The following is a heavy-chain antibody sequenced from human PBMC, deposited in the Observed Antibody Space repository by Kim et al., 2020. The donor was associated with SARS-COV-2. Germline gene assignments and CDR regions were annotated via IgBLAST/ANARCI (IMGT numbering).Heavy chain of an antibody. CDR2: ISYDGSNK. D-gene: IGHD6-13*01. CDR1: GFTFSSYG. J-gene: IGHJ3*02. CDR3: AKEISSSWYDDDAFDI. V-gene: IGHV3-30*18. Sequence: GGSLRLSCAASGFTFSSYGMHWVRQAPGKGLEWVAVISYDGSNKYYADSVKGRFTISRDNSKNTLYLQMNSLRAEDTAVYYCAKEISSSWYDDDAFDIWGQGTKVTVSS.